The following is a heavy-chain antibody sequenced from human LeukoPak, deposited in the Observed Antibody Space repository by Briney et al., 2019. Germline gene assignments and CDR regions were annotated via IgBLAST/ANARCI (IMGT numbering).Heavy chain of an antibody. CDR3: ARGRFDYVWGSYRSNWFDP. CDR1: GASIMSSYYY. J-gene: IGHJ5*02. D-gene: IGHD3-16*02. Sequence: SDTLSLTCTVSGASIMSSYYYWGWIRQPPGKGLEWIGSIYDRASTSYHPTLKSRVTISVDTSKNQYSLKLNSVTAADTSVYYCARGRFDYVWGSYRSNWFDPWGQGTLVTVSS. CDR2: IYDRAST. V-gene: IGHV4-39*01.